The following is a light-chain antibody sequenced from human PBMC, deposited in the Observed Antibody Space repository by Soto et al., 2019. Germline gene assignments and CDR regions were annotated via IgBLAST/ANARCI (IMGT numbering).Light chain of an antibody. J-gene: IGLJ1*01. CDR2: EVS. CDR3: SSYTSSSTLEDV. V-gene: IGLV2-14*01. CDR1: SSDVGGYNY. Sequence: QSALTQPASVSGSPGQAITISCTGTSSDVGGYNYVSWYQQHPGKAPKLMIYEVSNRPSGVSNRFSGSQSGNPASLTISGLHAEDETDYYCSSYTSSSTLEDVFGTGTKLTVL.